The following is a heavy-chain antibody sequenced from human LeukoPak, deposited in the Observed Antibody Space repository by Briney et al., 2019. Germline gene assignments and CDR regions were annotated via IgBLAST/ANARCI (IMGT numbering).Heavy chain of an antibody. Sequence: SETLSLTCAVSGGSISSYYWSWIRQPPGKGLEWIGYIYYSGSTNYNPSLKSRVTISVDTSKNQFSLKLSSVTAADTAVYYCARGSSYGGTIDYWGQGTLVTVSS. CDR3: ARGSSYGGTIDY. D-gene: IGHD5-12*01. CDR2: IYYSGST. CDR1: GGSISSYY. V-gene: IGHV4-59*01. J-gene: IGHJ4*02.